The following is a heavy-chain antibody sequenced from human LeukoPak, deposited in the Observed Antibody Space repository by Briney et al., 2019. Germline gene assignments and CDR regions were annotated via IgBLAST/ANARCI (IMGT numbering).Heavy chain of an antibody. CDR3: ATLYGDYVTSDH. J-gene: IGHJ4*02. Sequence: GASVKVSCKASGYTFTSYYMHWVRQAPGQGLEWMGWINPNSGGTNYAQKFQGRVTMTRYTSISTAYMELSRLTSDDTAVYYCATLYGDYVTSDHWGQGTLVTVSS. V-gene: IGHV1-2*02. CDR2: INPNSGGT. D-gene: IGHD4-17*01. CDR1: GYTFTSYY.